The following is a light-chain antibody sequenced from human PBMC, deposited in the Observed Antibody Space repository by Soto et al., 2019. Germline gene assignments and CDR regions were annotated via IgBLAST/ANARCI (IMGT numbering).Light chain of an antibody. CDR3: SSYTGSSTPHYV. CDR1: SSDVGGYNY. J-gene: IGLJ1*01. V-gene: IGLV2-14*01. Sequence: QSVLTQPASVSGSPGQSITISCTGTSSDVGGYNYVSWYQQHPGKAPKLMIYDVSNRPSGVSNRFSGSKSGNTASLTISGLQAEDEADYYCSSYTGSSTPHYVFGTGTKVTVL. CDR2: DVS.